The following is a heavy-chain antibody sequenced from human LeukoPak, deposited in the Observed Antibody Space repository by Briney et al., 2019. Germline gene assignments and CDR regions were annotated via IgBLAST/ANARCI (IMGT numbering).Heavy chain of an antibody. CDR3: ARASPHCSGGSCYPTYYYYMDV. CDR2: ISSSSSYI. V-gene: IGHV3-21*01. CDR1: GFTFSSYS. J-gene: IGHJ6*03. Sequence: TPGGSLRLSCAASGFTFSSYSMNWVRQAPGKGLEWVSSISSSSSYIYYADSVKGRFTISRDNAKNSLYLQMNSLRAEDTAVYYCARASPHCSGGSCYPTYYYYMDVWGKGTTVTVSS. D-gene: IGHD2-15*01.